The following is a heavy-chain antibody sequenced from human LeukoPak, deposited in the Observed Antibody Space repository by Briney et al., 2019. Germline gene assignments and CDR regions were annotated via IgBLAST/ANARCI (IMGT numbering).Heavy chain of an antibody. Sequence: GASVMVSSTASGCTFTNYHINWGRRAPGQGLEWMTWINPHTGDKGYARKFQDRVTITTDTSISTAYMELSSLSSEDTAVYFCARTTSMTASGYDYWGQGTLVTVSS. CDR2: INPHTGDK. D-gene: IGHD2-21*02. V-gene: IGHV1-8*03. J-gene: IGHJ4*02. CDR1: GCTFTNYH. CDR3: ARTTSMTASGYDY.